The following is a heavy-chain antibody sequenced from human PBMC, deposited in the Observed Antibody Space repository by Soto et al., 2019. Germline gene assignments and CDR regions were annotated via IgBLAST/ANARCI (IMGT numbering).Heavy chain of an antibody. D-gene: IGHD1-7*01. CDR1: GGSISSYY. CDR2: IYYSGST. J-gene: IGHJ6*02. Sequence: QVQLQESGPGLVKPSETLSLTCTVSGGSISSYYWSWIRQPPGKGLEWIGYIYYSGSTNYNPSLKGRVTISVATSKNHFSPRLSSVTAADTAVYYCARANYEEDAGDYYYYGMDVWGQGTTVTVSS. CDR3: ARANYEEDAGDYYYYGMDV. V-gene: IGHV4-59*01.